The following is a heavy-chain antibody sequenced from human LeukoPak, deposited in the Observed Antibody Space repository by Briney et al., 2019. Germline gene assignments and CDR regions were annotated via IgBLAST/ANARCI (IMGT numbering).Heavy chain of an antibody. CDR3: ARGGFCTSTSCYEFDY. CDR2: INTSGST. Sequence: SETLSLTCTVSDRSISSYYWSWIRQSAGKGLEWIGRINTSGSTNYSPSLTSRVTISIDKSKNQFSLKLSSVTAADTAVYYCARGGFCTSTSCYEFDYWGQGTLVTVSS. V-gene: IGHV4-4*07. CDR1: DRSISSYY. J-gene: IGHJ4*02. D-gene: IGHD2-2*01.